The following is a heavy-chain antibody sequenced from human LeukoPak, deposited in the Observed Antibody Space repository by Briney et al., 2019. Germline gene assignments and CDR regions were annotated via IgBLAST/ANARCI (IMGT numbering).Heavy chain of an antibody. CDR1: GFTFSNYG. V-gene: IGHV3-33*08. CDR2: IWYDGSNK. CDR3: ATLLGGDGMDV. D-gene: IGHD3-16*01. Sequence: GGSLRLSCAASGFTFSNYGMHWVRQAPGKGLEWVAVIWYDGSNKYYADSVKGRFTISRDNSKNTLYLQMNSLRVEDTAVYYCATLLGGDGMDVWGQGTTVIVPS. J-gene: IGHJ6*02.